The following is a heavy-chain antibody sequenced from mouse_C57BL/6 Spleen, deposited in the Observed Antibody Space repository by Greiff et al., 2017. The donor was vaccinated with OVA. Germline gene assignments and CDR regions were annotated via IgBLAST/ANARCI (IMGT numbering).Heavy chain of an antibody. CDR2: ISSGSTTI. V-gene: IGHV5-17*01. D-gene: IGHD4-1*01. Sequence: DVKLVESGGGLVKPGGSLKLSCAASGFTFSDSGMHWVRQAPEKGLEWVASISSGSTTIYYDDTVKGRFTISRDNTKNTLFLQMSSLRSKDTAMYYCARGGGTAFDYWGQGTTLTVSS. CDR1: GFTFSDSG. J-gene: IGHJ2*01. CDR3: ARGGGTAFDY.